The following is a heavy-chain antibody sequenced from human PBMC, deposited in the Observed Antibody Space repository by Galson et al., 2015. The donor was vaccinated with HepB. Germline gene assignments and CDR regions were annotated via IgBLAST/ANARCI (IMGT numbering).Heavy chain of an antibody. CDR2: ISLNGASK. J-gene: IGHJ3*02. Sequence: SLRLSCAASGFTFDEYALHWVRQAPGKGLEWVAGISLNGASKDYVESVEGRFTISRDSAKNSLFLQMNSLRAEDTALYYCAKGMTHSWLTAFDIWGRGTMVPVSS. CDR3: AKGMTHSWLTAFDI. V-gene: IGHV3-9*01. CDR1: GFTFDEYA. D-gene: IGHD2-21*02.